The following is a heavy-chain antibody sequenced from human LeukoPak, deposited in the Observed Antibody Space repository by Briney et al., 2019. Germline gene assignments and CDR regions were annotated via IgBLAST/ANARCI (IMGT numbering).Heavy chain of an antibody. V-gene: IGHV1-69*05. Sequence: ASVKVSCKASGGTFRSKAINWVRQAPGQGPEWMGGIIPILNTSIYAQKFQGRVTFMTDESATTADMELRSLRSEDTAVYFCARGFSSSWSYFENWGQGTLVSVSS. CDR2: IIPILNTS. CDR1: GGTFRSKA. D-gene: IGHD6-13*01. J-gene: IGHJ4*02. CDR3: ARGFSSSWSYFEN.